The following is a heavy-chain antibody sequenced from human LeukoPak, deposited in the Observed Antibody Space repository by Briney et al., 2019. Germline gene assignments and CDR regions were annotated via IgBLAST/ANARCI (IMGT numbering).Heavy chain of an antibody. J-gene: IGHJ6*02. V-gene: IGHV3-53*05. CDR2: IYSGGST. CDR1: GFTVSSNY. CDR3: AKGGNDFYYYGLDV. D-gene: IGHD1-1*01. Sequence: GGSLKLSCAASGFTVSSNYMSWVRQAPGKGLEWVSVIYSGGSTYYADSVKGRFTISRDNSKNTLYLQMHSLRVEDTARYYCAKGGNDFYYYGLDVWGQGTTVTVSS.